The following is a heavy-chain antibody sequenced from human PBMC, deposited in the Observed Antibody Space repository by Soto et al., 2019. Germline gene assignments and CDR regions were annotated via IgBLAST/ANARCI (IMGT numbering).Heavy chain of an antibody. CDR1: GGTFSSYT. Sequence: QVQLVQSGAEVKKPGSSVKVSCKASGGTFSSYTISWVRQAPGQGLEWMGRIIPILGIANYAQKFQGRVTITADKSTSTAYMQLSSLRSEDTAVYYCAMESCSSTSSYRDYWGQGTLVNVSS. D-gene: IGHD2-2*02. CDR3: AMESCSSTSSYRDY. V-gene: IGHV1-69*02. CDR2: IIPILGIA. J-gene: IGHJ4*02.